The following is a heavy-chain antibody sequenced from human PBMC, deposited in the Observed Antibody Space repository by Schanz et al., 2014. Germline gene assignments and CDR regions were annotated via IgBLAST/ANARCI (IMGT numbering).Heavy chain of an antibody. J-gene: IGHJ2*01. CDR3: ARDTFYYDTGADYAVRYFDL. Sequence: QVQLQESGPGLVKPSETLSLTCTVSGGSVSRYYWSWIRQPPGKGLEWLGYIYYIGAPNYNPALYSRVSISVDTSKNQISLKLSSVTAADTAIYYCARDTFYYDTGADYAVRYFDLWGRGTLVSVSS. V-gene: IGHV4-59*02. CDR2: IYYIGAP. D-gene: IGHD3-22*01. CDR1: GGSVSRYY.